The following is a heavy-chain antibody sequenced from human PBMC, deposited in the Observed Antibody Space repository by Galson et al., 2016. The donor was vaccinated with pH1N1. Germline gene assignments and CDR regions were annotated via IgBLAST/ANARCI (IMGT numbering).Heavy chain of an antibody. CDR3: ARHQSSSDDYFFYNMDV. D-gene: IGHD6-6*01. V-gene: IGHV5-51*01. J-gene: IGHJ6*02. Sequence: QSGAEVKEPGESLKISCKGSGYIFSPFWIGWVRQMPGKGLEWMGIVYPGDSDTRYNPSFKGQVTISVDKSISTAYLQWSSLKASDSAIYFCARHQSSSDDYFFYNMDVWGQGTTVTVSS. CDR2: VYPGDSDT. CDR1: GYIFSPFW.